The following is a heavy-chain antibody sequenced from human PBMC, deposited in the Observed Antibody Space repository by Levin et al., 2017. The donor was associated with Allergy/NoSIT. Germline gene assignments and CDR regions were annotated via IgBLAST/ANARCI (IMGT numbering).Heavy chain of an antibody. CDR2: ISSSGSTI. CDR3: ARSYYFGSDGMDV. D-gene: IGHD3-10*01. Sequence: GESLKISCAASGFTFSDYYMSWIRQAPGKGLEWVSYISSSGSTIYSADSVKGRFIISRDNAKNSLYLQMNSLRAEDTAVYYCARSYYFGSDGMDVWGQGTTVTVSS. CDR1: GFTFSDYY. J-gene: IGHJ6*02. V-gene: IGHV3-11*01.